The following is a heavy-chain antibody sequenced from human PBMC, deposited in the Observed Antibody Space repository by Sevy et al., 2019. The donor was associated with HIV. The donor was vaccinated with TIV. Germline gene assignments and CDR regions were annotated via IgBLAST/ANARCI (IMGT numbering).Heavy chain of an antibody. D-gene: IGHD4-4*01. Sequence: GGSLRLSCVASGFTFSSYAMSWVRQAPGKGLEWVSAISGSGGSTYYADSVKGRFTISRDNSKNTLYLQMNSLRAEDTAVYYCAKDATVTTPRVYYYYGMDVWGQGTTVTVSS. CDR3: AKDATVTTPRVYYYYGMDV. J-gene: IGHJ6*02. CDR1: GFTFSSYA. V-gene: IGHV3-23*01. CDR2: ISGSGGST.